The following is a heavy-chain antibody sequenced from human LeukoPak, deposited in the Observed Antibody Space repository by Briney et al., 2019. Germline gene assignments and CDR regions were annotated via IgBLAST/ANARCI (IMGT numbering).Heavy chain of an antibody. CDR2: ISGSGGST. CDR3: ARDSGSYPREYFQH. D-gene: IGHD1-26*01. CDR1: GFTFSSYA. Sequence: GGSLRLSCAASGFTFSSYAMSWARQAPGKGLEWVSAISGSGGSTYYADSVKGRFTISRDNSKNTLYLQMNSLRAEDTAVYYCARDSGSYPREYFQHWGQGTLVTVSS. J-gene: IGHJ1*01. V-gene: IGHV3-23*01.